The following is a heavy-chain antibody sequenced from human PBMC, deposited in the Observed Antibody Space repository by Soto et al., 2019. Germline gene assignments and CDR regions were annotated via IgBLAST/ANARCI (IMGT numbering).Heavy chain of an antibody. CDR3: AREDTFASIDY. D-gene: IGHD5-18*01. CDR1: GYTFTSYA. Sequence: QVQLVQSGAEVKKPGASVKVSCKASGYTFTSYAMRWVRQAPGQRLEWMGWINAGNGNTKYSQKFQGRVTITRDTSASTAYMELSSLRSEDTAVYYCAREDTFASIDYWGQGTLVTVSS. CDR2: INAGNGNT. V-gene: IGHV1-3*01. J-gene: IGHJ4*02.